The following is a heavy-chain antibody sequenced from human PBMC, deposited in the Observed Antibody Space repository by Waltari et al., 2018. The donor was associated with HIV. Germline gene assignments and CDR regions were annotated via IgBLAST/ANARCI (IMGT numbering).Heavy chain of an antibody. Sequence: QVQLHESGPGLVKPSQTLSLTCTVSVGPIISGLYRWSWIRQSAGKGLEWIGRLFTSGTTNYNPSLESRVFISVDRSKNQLSLKLTSVTAADTAVYFCARDYGDYGMDVWGQGTTVTVSS. CDR2: LFTSGTT. CDR1: VGPIISGLYR. J-gene: IGHJ6*02. D-gene: IGHD3-10*01. V-gene: IGHV4-61*02. CDR3: ARDYGDYGMDV.